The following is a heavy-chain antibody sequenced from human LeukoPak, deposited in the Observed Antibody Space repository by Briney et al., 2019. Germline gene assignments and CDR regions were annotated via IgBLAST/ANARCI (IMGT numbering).Heavy chain of an antibody. CDR1: GGTFSSYA. CDR2: IIPIFGTA. CDR3: ARGRASIAAMPIYYYYMDV. V-gene: IGHV1-69*05. D-gene: IGHD6-6*01. J-gene: IGHJ6*03. Sequence: ASVKVSCKASGGTFSSYAISWVRQAPGQGLEWMGGIIPIFGTANYAQKFQGRVTITTDESTSTAYMGLSSLRSEDTAVYYCARGRASIAAMPIYYYYMDVWGKGTTVTVSS.